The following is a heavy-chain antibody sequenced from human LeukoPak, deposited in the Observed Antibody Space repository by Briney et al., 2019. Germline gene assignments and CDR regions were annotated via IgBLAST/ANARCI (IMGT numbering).Heavy chain of an antibody. Sequence: ASVKVSCKASGYTFTSYAMHWVRQAPGPRLEWMGWINAGNGNTKYSQEFQGRVTITRNTSISTSYMELNSLRSEDTAVYYCARGEYSGSYYYFAYWGQGTLVTVSS. D-gene: IGHD1-26*01. CDR3: ARGEYSGSYYYFAY. V-gene: IGHV1-3*01. J-gene: IGHJ4*02. CDR2: INAGNGNT. CDR1: GYTFTSYA.